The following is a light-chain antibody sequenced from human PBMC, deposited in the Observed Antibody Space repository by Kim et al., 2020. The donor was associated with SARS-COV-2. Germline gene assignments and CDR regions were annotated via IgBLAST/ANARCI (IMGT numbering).Light chain of an antibody. CDR1: SSDVGNYNY. Sequence: QSVLTQPASVSGSPGQSITISCTGTSSDVGNYNYVSWYQQHPGKAPKLMIFDVSNRPSGISYRFSGSKSGNTASLTTSGLQAEDEADYYCCSYTTSRTLLFGGGTQLTVL. CDR2: DVS. V-gene: IGLV2-14*01. CDR3: CSYTTSRTLL. J-gene: IGLJ3*02.